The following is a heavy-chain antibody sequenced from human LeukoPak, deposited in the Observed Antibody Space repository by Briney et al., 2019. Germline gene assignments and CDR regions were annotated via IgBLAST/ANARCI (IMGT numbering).Heavy chain of an antibody. CDR2: ISSSISYK. J-gene: IGHJ4*02. CDR3: ARVIASAYYFDY. CDR1: GFTFRSYS. V-gene: IGHV3-21*01. D-gene: IGHD2/OR15-2a*01. Sequence: PGGSLRLSCAASGFTFRSYSMNWVSQAPGKGLEWVSSISSSISYKDYADSVKGRFTISRDNAKNSLYLQMNSLRAEDTAVYYCARVIASAYYFDYWGQGTLVTVSS.